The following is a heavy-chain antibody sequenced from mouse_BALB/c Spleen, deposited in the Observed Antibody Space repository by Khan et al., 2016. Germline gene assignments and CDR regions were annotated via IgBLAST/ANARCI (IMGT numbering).Heavy chain of an antibody. V-gene: IGHV1S41*01. Sequence: DLVKPGASVKLSCKASGYTFTSYWINWIKQRPGQGLEWIGRIAPGNGSTYYNEMFKGKATLTVDTSSSTAYIQLSSLSSEDSAVYFCASEGTVPLMDYWGQGTSVTVSS. D-gene: IGHD1-1*01. CDR2: IAPGNGST. CDR3: ASEGTVPLMDY. J-gene: IGHJ4*01. CDR1: GYTFTSYW.